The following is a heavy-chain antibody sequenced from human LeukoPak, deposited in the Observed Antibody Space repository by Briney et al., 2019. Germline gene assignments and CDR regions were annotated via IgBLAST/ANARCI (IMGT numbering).Heavy chain of an antibody. D-gene: IGHD6-13*01. CDR2: IYYSGSA. CDR3: ARVPHSSDAFDI. J-gene: IGHJ3*02. Sequence: SETLSLTCSVSGDSISSGGYYWSWIRQPPGKGLEWIGYIYYSGSAYYNPSLNRRVTMSVDRSKNQFSLQLSSVTAADTAVYYCARVPHSSDAFDIWGQGTMVTVSS. CDR1: GDSISSGGYY. V-gene: IGHV4-30-2*01.